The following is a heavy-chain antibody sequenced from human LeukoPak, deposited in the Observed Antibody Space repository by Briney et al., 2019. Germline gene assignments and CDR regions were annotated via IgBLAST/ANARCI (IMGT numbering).Heavy chain of an antibody. D-gene: IGHD6-19*01. CDR1: GYTFTNYY. V-gene: IGHV1-46*01. Sequence: GVSVKVSCKASGYTFTNYYMHWVRQAPGQGLEWMGIINPSGAGTGYAQNFQGRVTMTRDTSTSTVYMELSSLRSEDTAVYYCARGSMAVAGPAWYWGQGTLVTVSS. CDR2: INPSGAGT. CDR3: ARGSMAVAGPAWY. J-gene: IGHJ4*02.